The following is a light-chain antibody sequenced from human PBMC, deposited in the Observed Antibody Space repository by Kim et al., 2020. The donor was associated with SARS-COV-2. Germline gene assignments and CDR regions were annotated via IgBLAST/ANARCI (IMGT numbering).Light chain of an antibody. J-gene: IGKJ5*01. Sequence: AVQLTQSPSSLSASVGDRVTITCRASQGINTALAWYQQKPGKTPKLLMYDGSSLESGVPSRFSGSGSETDFTLTIDSLQPEDFATYYCQQCKSYPSTFGQGTRLEIK. CDR2: DGS. V-gene: IGKV1-13*02. CDR1: QGINTA. CDR3: QQCKSYPST.